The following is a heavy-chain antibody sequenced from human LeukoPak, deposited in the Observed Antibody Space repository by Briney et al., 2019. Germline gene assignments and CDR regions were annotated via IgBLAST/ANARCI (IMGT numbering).Heavy chain of an antibody. CDR3: ATGTNPYQAIDY. CDR1: GYTLTELS. V-gene: IGHV1-24*01. J-gene: IGHJ4*02. Sequence: ASVNVSCKVSGYTLTELSMHWVRQAPGKGLEWMGGFDPEDGETIYAQKFQGRVTMTEDTSTDTAYMELSSLRSEDTAVYYCATGTNPYQAIDYWGQGTLVTVSS. CDR2: FDPEDGET. D-gene: IGHD2-2*01.